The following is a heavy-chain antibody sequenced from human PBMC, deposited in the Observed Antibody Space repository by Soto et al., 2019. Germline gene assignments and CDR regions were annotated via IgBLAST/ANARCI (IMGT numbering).Heavy chain of an antibody. V-gene: IGHV1-69*15. CDR1: GGTFSNYA. CDR2: IIPIFGTT. CDR3: AKDGGREGYFGNWFDP. D-gene: IGHD2-15*01. J-gene: IGHJ5*02. Sequence: QVQLVQSGAELKKPGSSVKVSCKASGGTFSNYAITWVRQAPGQGLEWLGRIIPIFGTTDYAQKFQGRVTSTADESPTTADMELSSLRSDDTAVYYCAKDGGREGYFGNWFDPWGQGTLVTVSS.